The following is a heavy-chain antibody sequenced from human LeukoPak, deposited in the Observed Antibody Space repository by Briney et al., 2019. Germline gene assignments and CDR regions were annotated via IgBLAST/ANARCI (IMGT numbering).Heavy chain of an antibody. D-gene: IGHD1-26*01. Sequence: GASVTVSCKASGGTFSSYAISWVRQAPGQGLEWMGGIIPIFGTANYAQKFQGRVTITTDESTSTAYMELISLRSEDTAVYYCARGRSGYYYYYYMDVWGKGTTVTVSS. CDR3: ARGRSGYYYYYYMDV. V-gene: IGHV1-69*05. CDR1: GGTFSSYA. CDR2: IIPIFGTA. J-gene: IGHJ6*03.